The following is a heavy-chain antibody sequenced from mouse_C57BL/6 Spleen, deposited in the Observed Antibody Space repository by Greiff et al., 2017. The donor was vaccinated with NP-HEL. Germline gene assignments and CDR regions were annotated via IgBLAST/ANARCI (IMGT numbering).Heavy chain of an antibody. D-gene: IGHD2-4*01. CDR3: DRGGWGYDYDVAWFAY. CDR1: GFSLTSYG. V-gene: IGHV2-2*01. Sequence: QVQLKESGPGLVQPSQSLSITCTVSGFSLTSYGVHWVRQSPGKGLEWLGVIWSGGSTDYNAAFISRLSISKDNSKSQVFFKMNSLQADETAIYYCDRGGWGYDYDVAWFAYWGQGTLVTVSA. CDR2: IWSGGST. J-gene: IGHJ3*01.